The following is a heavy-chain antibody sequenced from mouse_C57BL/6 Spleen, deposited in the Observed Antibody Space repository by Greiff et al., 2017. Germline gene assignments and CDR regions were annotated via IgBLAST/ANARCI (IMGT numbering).Heavy chain of an antibody. Sequence: VQLQQPGAELVKPGASVKMSCKASGYTFTSYWITWVKQRPGQGLEWIGDIYPGSGSTNYNEKFKSKATLTVDTSSSTAYMQLSSLTSEDSAVYYCASYYGSSYEGFAYWGQGTLVTVSA. CDR2: IYPGSGST. CDR3: ASYYGSSYEGFAY. J-gene: IGHJ3*01. V-gene: IGHV1-55*01. CDR1: GYTFTSYW. D-gene: IGHD1-1*01.